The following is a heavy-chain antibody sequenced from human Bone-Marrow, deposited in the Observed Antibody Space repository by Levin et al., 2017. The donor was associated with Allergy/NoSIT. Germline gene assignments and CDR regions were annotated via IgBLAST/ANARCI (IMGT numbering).Heavy chain of an antibody. J-gene: IGHJ5*02. Sequence: GESLKISCKTSGYTFSGYALHWVRQAPGQGLEWMGYISPNSGGTNYDQRFQGRVTMTRDTSIDTAYMELSRLTSDDTAVYYCARVAEEGPWGQGTLVTVSS. CDR1: GYTFSGYA. CDR2: ISPNSGGT. CDR3: ARVAEEGP. V-gene: IGHV1-2*02.